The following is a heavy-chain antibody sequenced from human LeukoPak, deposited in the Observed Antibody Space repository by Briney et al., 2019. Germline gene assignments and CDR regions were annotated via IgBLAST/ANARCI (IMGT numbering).Heavy chain of an antibody. CDR2: IYYSGST. D-gene: IGHD6-13*01. V-gene: IGHV4-59*01. J-gene: IGHJ4*02. CDR3: ARVYSKKFGY. Sequence: SETLSLTCTVSGGSISSYYWSWIRQPPGKGLEWIGYIYYSGSTNYNPSLKSRVTISVDTSKNQFSLKLSSVTAADTAVYYCARVYSKKFGYWGQGTLVTVSS. CDR1: GGSISSYY.